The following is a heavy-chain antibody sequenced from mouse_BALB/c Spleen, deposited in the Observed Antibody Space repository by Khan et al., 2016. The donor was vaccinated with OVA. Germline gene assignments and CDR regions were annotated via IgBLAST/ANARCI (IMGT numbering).Heavy chain of an antibody. CDR1: GFSLSNYG. Sequence: QVQLKESGPGLVAPSQTLSITCTVSGFSLSNYGVHWVRQPPGKGLEWLGVIWAGGSTNHNSALMSRLSISKDDSKSQVFLKMNSLQTDYPAMYYCARAFYNGAWFAYWGQGTLVTVSA. J-gene: IGHJ3*01. CDR2: IWAGGST. V-gene: IGHV2-9*02. CDR3: ARAFYNGAWFAY. D-gene: IGHD1-3*01.